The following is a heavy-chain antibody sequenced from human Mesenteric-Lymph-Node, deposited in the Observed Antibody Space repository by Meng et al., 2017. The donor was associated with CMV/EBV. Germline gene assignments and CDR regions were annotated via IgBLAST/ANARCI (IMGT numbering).Heavy chain of an antibody. CDR1: GFTFSSYV. CDR2: IKQDGSEK. Sequence: GGSLRLSCAASGFTFSSYVMYWVRQAPGKGLEWVANIKQDGSEKYYVDSVKGRFTISRDNAKNSLYLQMNSLRAEDTAVYYCAREWGYYFDYWGQGTLVTVSS. V-gene: IGHV3-7*01. J-gene: IGHJ4*02. D-gene: IGHD3-16*01. CDR3: AREWGYYFDY.